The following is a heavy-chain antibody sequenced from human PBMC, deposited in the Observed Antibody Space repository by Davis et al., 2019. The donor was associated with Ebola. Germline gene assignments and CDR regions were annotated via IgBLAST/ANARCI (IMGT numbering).Heavy chain of an antibody. CDR1: GFTFRNYW. Sequence: GESLKISCAGSGFTFRNYWMSWVRQAPGKGLEWVALINQDGSEKYYVDSVKGRFTISRDNAKNSLYLQMDSLRAEDTAVYYCARDLTTAGARYYFDYWGQGILVTVSS. V-gene: IGHV3-7*03. J-gene: IGHJ4*02. CDR3: ARDLTTAGARYYFDY. CDR2: INQDGSEK. D-gene: IGHD4-17*01.